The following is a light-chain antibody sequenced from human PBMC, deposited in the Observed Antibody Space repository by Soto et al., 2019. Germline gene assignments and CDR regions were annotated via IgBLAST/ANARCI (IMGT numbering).Light chain of an antibody. V-gene: IGKV1-5*01. Sequence: DIQMTQSPSTLSASVGDRVTITCRASQSINTWLAWYQQKPGKAPKVLIYDASSLESGVPSRFSGSASGTEFTLTISSLQPDDFATYYCQQYDNYYSFGQGTKLQIK. CDR3: QQYDNYYS. CDR2: DAS. CDR1: QSINTW. J-gene: IGKJ2*03.